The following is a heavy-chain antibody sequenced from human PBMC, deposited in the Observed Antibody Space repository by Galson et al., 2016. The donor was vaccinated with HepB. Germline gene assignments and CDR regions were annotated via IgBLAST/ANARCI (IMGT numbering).Heavy chain of an antibody. Sequence: SLRLSCAASGFTFSRQWMYWVRQAPGKGLAWVSQIKSDGSNKNYADSMKGRFTISRDNAGNTLYLQMNSLRAEDTAVYYCSTLRDFWSGWGQGTLVTVSP. V-gene: IGHV3-74*01. CDR1: GFTFSRQW. J-gene: IGHJ4*02. CDR2: IKSDGSNK. D-gene: IGHD3-3*01. CDR3: STLRDFWSG.